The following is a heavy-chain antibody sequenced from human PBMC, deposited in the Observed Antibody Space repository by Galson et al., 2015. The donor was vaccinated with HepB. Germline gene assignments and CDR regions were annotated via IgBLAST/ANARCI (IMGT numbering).Heavy chain of an antibody. J-gene: IGHJ6*02. Sequence: SLRLSCAAFGFTFSTYTMHWVRQAPGKGLQWVALISYDGSDKYYADSVKGRFTISRDKSKNTLYMRMNSLRTDDTAVYYCAREGGVRGPVTADSMGCYGMDVWGQGTTVTVSS. D-gene: IGHD2-21*02. CDR2: ISYDGSDK. V-gene: IGHV3-30*01. CDR1: GFTFSTYT. CDR3: AREGGVRGPVTADSMGCYGMDV.